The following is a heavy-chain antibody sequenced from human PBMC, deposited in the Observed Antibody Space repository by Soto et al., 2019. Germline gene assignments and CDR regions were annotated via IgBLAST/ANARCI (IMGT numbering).Heavy chain of an antibody. J-gene: IGHJ4*02. CDR1: GYYISAADSY. CDR2: IYYSGNT. D-gene: IGHD6-6*01. Sequence: SSETQSLTCTVSGYYISAADSYWNWIRQPPGKGLEWIGYIYYSGNTYYIPSLKSRVTISVDTSKNQISLKLNSVTAADTAVYYCARGIYSTSSFFDSWGQGTLVTLSS. V-gene: IGHV4-30-4*01. CDR3: ARGIYSTSSFFDS.